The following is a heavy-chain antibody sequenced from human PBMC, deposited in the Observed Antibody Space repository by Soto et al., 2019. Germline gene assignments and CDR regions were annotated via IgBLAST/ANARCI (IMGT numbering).Heavy chain of an antibody. D-gene: IGHD5-12*01. V-gene: IGHV1-3*05. J-gene: IGHJ6*02. CDR1: GYAFSSYA. Sequence: QVQLLQSGAEEKKPGASVKVSCKASGYAFSSYAMHWVRQAPGQRLEWMGWINIGSGNTKYSQNFQDRITISRDTSANTVYMELSSLRSEDTAVYYCARDGGDSGYRLIYYYYTGMDVWGQGTTVSVSS. CDR2: INIGSGNT. CDR3: ARDGGDSGYRLIYYYYTGMDV.